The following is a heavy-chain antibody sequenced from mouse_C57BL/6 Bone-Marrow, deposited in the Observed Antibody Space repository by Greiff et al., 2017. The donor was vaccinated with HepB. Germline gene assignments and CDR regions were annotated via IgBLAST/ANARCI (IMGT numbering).Heavy chain of an antibody. CDR2: IYPGDGDT. J-gene: IGHJ2*01. D-gene: IGHD2-2*01. CDR1: GYAFSSYW. CDR3: ARLRGYDNFDY. V-gene: IGHV1-80*01. Sequence: VKLVESGAELVKPGASVKISCKASGYAFSSYWMNWVKQRPGKGLEWIGQIYPGDGDTNYNGKFKGKATLTADKSSSTAYMQLSSLTSEDSAVYFCARLRGYDNFDYWGQGTTLTVSS.